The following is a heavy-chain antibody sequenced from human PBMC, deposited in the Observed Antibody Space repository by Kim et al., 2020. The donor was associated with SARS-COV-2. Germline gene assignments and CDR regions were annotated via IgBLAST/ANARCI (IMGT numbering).Heavy chain of an antibody. J-gene: IGHJ4*02. CDR1: GFTFSSYG. Sequence: GGSLRLSCAASGFTFSSYGMHWVRQAPGKGLEWVAVISYDGSNKYYADSVKGRFTISRDNSKNTLYLQMNSLRAEDTAVYYCANRGDHSSGGLFDYWGQGTLVTVSS. V-gene: IGHV3-30*18. D-gene: IGHD6-19*01. CDR2: ISYDGSNK. CDR3: ANRGDHSSGGLFDY.